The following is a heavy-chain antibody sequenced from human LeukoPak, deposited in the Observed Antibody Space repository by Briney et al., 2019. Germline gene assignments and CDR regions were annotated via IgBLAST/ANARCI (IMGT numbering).Heavy chain of an antibody. CDR2: IYYSGST. J-gene: IGHJ3*02. CDR3: ARIHHFWSGQSVAFDI. V-gene: IGHV4-30-4*08. Sequence: SQTLSLTCNVSGGSISSGDYYWSWIRQPPGKGLEWIGYIYYSGSTYYNPSLKSRVTISVDTSKNQFSLKLSSVTAADTAVYYCARIHHFWSGQSVAFDIWGQGTMVTVSS. CDR1: GGSISSGDYY. D-gene: IGHD3-3*02.